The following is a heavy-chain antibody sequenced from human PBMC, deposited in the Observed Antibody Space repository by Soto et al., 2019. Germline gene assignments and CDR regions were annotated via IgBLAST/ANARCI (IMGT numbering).Heavy chain of an antibody. V-gene: IGHV2-5*02. D-gene: IGHD3-9*01. Sequence: QITLKESGPTLVKPTQTLTLTCTFSGFSLSTSGVGVGWIRQPPGKALEWLALIYWDDDKRYSPSLKSRLTITKDTSKNQVVLTMTNMNPVDTATYYCVGYYDILTGYDLDYLGQGTLVTVSS. CDR1: GFSLSTSGVG. CDR2: IYWDDDK. CDR3: VGYYDILTGYDLDY. J-gene: IGHJ4*02.